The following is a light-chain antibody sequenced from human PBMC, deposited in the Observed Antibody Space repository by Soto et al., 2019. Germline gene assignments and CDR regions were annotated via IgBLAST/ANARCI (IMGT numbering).Light chain of an antibody. J-gene: IGKJ4*01. CDR1: QNIRSN. CDR3: HQYNNWPHLP. Sequence: EIVMTQSPATLSVSPGERATLSCRASQNIRSNVAWYQQRPGQAPRLLIFGASVRATGVPDRFSGSGSGADFTLTINSMQYEDFAVYSCHQYNNWPHLPFRGGNKVDI. V-gene: IGKV3-15*01. CDR2: GAS.